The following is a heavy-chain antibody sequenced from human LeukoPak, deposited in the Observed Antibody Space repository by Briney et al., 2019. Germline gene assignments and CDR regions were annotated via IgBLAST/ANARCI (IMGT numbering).Heavy chain of an antibody. D-gene: IGHD3-22*01. Sequence: PGGSLRLSCAVSGITLRNYGMIWLRQAPGKGLEWVAGSGNGGRTNYAHSVKGRFSISRDNPKNTLYLQMNSLRAEDTAVYFCAKRGVVIRVILVGFHKEAYYFDSWGQGALVTVSS. CDR1: GITLRNYG. CDR2: SGNGGRT. V-gene: IGHV3-23*01. J-gene: IGHJ4*02. CDR3: AKRGVVIRVILVGFHKEAYYFDS.